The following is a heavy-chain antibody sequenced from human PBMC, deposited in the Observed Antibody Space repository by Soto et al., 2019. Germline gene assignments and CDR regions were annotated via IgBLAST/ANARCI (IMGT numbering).Heavy chain of an antibody. CDR1: GGSVSGYH. V-gene: IGHV4-59*02. Sequence: SGTLSLTCNVSGGSVSGYHWSWIRQPPGKGLEWIGYFNNNGNTDYNPSLESRVTISVDTSKNQISLNLTSVTAADTAVYYCAATPRYWGPGTLVTVSS. CDR2: FNNNGNT. CDR3: AATPRY. J-gene: IGHJ4*02.